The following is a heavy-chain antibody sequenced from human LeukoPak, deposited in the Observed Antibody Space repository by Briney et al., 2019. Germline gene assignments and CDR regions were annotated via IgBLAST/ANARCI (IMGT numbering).Heavy chain of an antibody. CDR3: ARGGSKRWLQFNPYYFDY. CDR1: GGPFSGYY. CDR2: INHSGST. J-gene: IGHJ4*02. Sequence: SETLSLTCAVYGGPFSGYYWSWIRQPPGKGLEWIGEINHSGSTNYNPSLKSRVTISVDTSKNQFSLKLSSVTAADTAVYYCARGGSKRWLQFNPYYFDYWGQGTLVTVSS. D-gene: IGHD5-24*01. V-gene: IGHV4-34*01.